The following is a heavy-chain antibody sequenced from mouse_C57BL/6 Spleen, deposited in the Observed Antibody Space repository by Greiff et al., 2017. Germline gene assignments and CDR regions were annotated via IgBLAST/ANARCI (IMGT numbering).Heavy chain of an antibody. CDR3: ARNYGSSYVDY. D-gene: IGHD1-1*01. J-gene: IGHJ2*01. V-gene: IGHV1-82*01. CDR2: IYPGDGDT. CDR1: GYAFSSSW. Sequence: LQESGPELVKPGASVKISCKASGYAFSSSWMNWVKQRPGKGLEWIGRIYPGDGDTNYNGKFKGKATLTADKSSSTAYMQLSSLTSEDSAVYFCARNYGSSYVDYWGQGTTLTVSS.